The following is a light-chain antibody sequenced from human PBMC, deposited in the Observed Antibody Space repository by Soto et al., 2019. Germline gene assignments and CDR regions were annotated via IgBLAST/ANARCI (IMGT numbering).Light chain of an antibody. CDR2: DVN. V-gene: IGLV2-14*03. Sequence: QSALPQPASVSGSPGQSITLSCTGTRSDIGAYNFVSWYQQHPGEVPKLILYDVNVRPSGVSNRFSGSKSGNTASLTISGLQAEDEADYYCTSWTTSTTMIFGGGTKVTVL. CDR3: TSWTTSTTMI. J-gene: IGLJ2*01. CDR1: RSDIGAYNF.